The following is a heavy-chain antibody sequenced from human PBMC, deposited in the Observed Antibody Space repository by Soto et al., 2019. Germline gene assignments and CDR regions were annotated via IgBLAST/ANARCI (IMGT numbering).Heavy chain of an antibody. V-gene: IGHV1-2*02. CDR2: INPNSGGT. D-gene: IGHD6-13*01. CDR3: ARDRVAAAGTHYIWFDP. J-gene: IGHJ5*02. CDR1: GYTFTGYY. Sequence: QVQLVQSGAEVKKPGASVKVSCKASGYTFTGYYMHWVRQAPGQGLEWMGWINPNSGGTNYAQKFQGSVTMTRDTSISTAYMERSRLRSDDTAVYYCARDRVAAAGTHYIWFDPWGQGTLVTVSS.